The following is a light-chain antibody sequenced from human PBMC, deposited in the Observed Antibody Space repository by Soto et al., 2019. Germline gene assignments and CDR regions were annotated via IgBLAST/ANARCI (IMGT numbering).Light chain of an antibody. J-gene: IGLJ2*01. CDR3: QTWGTGFLV. CDR2: LNSDGSH. V-gene: IGLV4-69*01. Sequence: QSVLTQSPSASASLGASVKLTYTLSSGHTSYAIAWHQQQPEKGPRYLMKLNSDGSHSKGDGIPDRFSGSSSGAERYLSISSRQSDDEADYYCQTWGTGFLVFGGGTDLTVL. CDR1: SGHTSYA.